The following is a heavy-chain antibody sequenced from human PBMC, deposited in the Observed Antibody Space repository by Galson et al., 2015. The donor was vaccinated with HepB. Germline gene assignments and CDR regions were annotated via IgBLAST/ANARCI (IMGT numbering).Heavy chain of an antibody. J-gene: IGHJ4*02. Sequence: SLRLSCAASGFTFSSYAMTWVRQAPGKGLEWVSAISSSGGGTYYAYSVKGRFTISRDNSKNTLYLQMNSLRAEDTAVYYCADVKAAIPFDYWGQGTLVTVSS. CDR1: GFTFSSYA. CDR2: ISSSGGGT. CDR3: ADVKAAIPFDY. V-gene: IGHV3-23*01. D-gene: IGHD6-13*01.